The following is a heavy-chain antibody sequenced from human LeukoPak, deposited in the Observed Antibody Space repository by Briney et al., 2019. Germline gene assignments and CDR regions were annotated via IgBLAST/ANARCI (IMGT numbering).Heavy chain of an antibody. CDR3: ARDESLWEIPH. V-gene: IGHV3-30*03. CDR1: GFTFSSYG. CDR2: ISYDGSNK. D-gene: IGHD3-16*01. Sequence: GGSLRLFCAASGFTFSSYGMHWVRQAPGKGLEWVAVISYDGSNKYYADSVKGRFTISRDNAKNSVYLQMNSLRAEDTAVYYCARDESLWEIPHWGQGTLVTVSS. J-gene: IGHJ4*02.